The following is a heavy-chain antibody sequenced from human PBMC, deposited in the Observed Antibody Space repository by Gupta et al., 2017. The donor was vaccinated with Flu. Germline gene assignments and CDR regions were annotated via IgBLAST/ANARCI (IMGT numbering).Heavy chain of an antibody. D-gene: IGHD3-3*01. CDR3: TTDAFYDFGSGYYTTPCDY. J-gene: IGHJ4*02. CDR2: IKRKTNGGTT. V-gene: IGHV3-15*01. Sequence: VRQAPGKGVEWVGSIKRKTNGGTTDNDAPVKGRVTISRDDSKNTLYLQMNRLKTEDTAVYYCTTDAFYDFGSGYYTTPCDYGGQGTLVTVSS.